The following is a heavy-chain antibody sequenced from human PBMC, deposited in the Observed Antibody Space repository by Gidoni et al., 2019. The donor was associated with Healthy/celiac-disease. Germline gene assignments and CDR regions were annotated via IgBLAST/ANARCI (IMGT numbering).Heavy chain of an antibody. CDR3: AKGNWELLPYYCDY. V-gene: IGHV3-23*01. J-gene: IGHJ4*02. Sequence: EVQLLVSGGGLVQPGGSLRLSCAASGFPFSIYAMTWVRQAPGQGLGWGSGISGRGGSTYYAGSVRGRFTISRDNSKNTLYLQMNSLRAEDTAVYYCAKGNWELLPYYCDYWGQGTLVTVSS. D-gene: IGHD1-26*01. CDR2: ISGRGGST. CDR1: GFPFSIYA.